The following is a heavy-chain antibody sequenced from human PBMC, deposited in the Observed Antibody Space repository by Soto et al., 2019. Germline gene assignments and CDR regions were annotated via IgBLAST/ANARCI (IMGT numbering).Heavy chain of an antibody. CDR1: GFTFNDYA. D-gene: IGHD3-3*01. CDR2: ISYDESNK. Sequence: QVQLVESGGGVVQPGRSLKLSCLASGFTFNDYAMHWVRQAPGKGLEWVALISYDESNKDYADSVKGRFTISRDNSKNALYLQINSLRSEDTAVYSCATLRRATYDFWGGCDSWGQGTLVTVSS. J-gene: IGHJ4*02. V-gene: IGHV3-30*04. CDR3: ATLRRATYDFWGGCDS.